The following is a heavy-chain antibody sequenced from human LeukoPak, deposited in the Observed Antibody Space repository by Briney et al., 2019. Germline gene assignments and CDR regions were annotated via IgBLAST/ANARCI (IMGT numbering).Heavy chain of an antibody. CDR3: ARDGQGITDY. D-gene: IGHD3-10*01. CDR1: GGSINGYY. J-gene: IGHJ4*02. CDR2: VYYSGSS. Sequence: SETLSLTCTVSGGSINGYYWTWIRQSPGKGLEWIGYVYYSGSSNYNPSLKSRVTISVDTSKNQFSLKLSSVTAADTAVYYCARDGQGITDYWGQGTLVTVSS. V-gene: IGHV4-59*12.